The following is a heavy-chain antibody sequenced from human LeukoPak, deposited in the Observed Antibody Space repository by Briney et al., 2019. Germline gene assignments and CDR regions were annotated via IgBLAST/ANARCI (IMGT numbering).Heavy chain of an antibody. CDR1: GGSFSGYY. Sequence: PSETLSLTCAVYGGSFSGYYWSWIRQPPGKGLEWIGEINHSGSTNYNPPLKSRVTISVDTSKNQFSLKLSSVTAADTAVYYCARRKVVPEIFDYWGQGTLVTVSS. D-gene: IGHD1-14*01. V-gene: IGHV4-34*01. J-gene: IGHJ4*02. CDR3: ARRKVVPEIFDY. CDR2: INHSGST.